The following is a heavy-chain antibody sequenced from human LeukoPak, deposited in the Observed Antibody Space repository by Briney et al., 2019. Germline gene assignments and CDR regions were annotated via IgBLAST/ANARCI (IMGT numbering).Heavy chain of an antibody. Sequence: ASVKVSCKASGYTFTSYDINWVRQTTGQGLEWMGWMNPNSGNTGYAQKFQGRVTMTRNTSISTAYMELSSLRSEDTAVYYCARGVPYYDILTGYYDYYYYMDVWGKGTTVTISS. CDR2: MNPNSGNT. J-gene: IGHJ6*03. D-gene: IGHD3-9*01. CDR1: GYTFTSYD. CDR3: ARGVPYYDILTGYYDYYYYMDV. V-gene: IGHV1-8*01.